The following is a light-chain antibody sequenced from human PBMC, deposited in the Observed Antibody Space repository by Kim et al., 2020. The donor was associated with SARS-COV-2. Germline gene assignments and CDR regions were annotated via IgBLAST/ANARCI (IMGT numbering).Light chain of an antibody. V-gene: IGKV1-12*01. Sequence: SVGDRRTITCRAGQGINNYLAWYQQKPGKAPKLLIYSAATWQTGVPSRFTGCGSGTDVTLTISSLQHEEFATYYCQQVNGLHPVTFGGGTKVDIK. CDR3: QQVNGLHPVT. CDR1: QGINNY. CDR2: SAA. J-gene: IGKJ4*02.